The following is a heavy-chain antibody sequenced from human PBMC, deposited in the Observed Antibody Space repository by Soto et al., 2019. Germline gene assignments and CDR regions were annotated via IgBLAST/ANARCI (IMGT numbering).Heavy chain of an antibody. Sequence: QLQLQESGSGLVKPSQTLSLTCAVSGGSISSGGYSWSWIRQPPGKGLEWIGYSYHSGSTYYNPSLKSRATISVDRSKNHFSLKLSSVTAADKAVYYCASGQQLVRNYWGQGTLVTVAS. CDR1: GGSISSGGYS. V-gene: IGHV4-30-2*01. J-gene: IGHJ4*02. D-gene: IGHD6-13*01. CDR2: SYHSGST. CDR3: ASGQQLVRNY.